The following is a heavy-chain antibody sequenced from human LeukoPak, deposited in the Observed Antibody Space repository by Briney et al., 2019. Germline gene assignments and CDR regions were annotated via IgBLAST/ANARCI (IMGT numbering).Heavy chain of an antibody. CDR3: ARSDYGSGSYSFYFDY. D-gene: IGHD3-10*01. Sequence: PSETLSLTCTVSGGSISSGSSYWSWIRLPAGKGLEWIGRIYTSGSTNYNPSLKSRVTISVDTSKNQFSLKLSSVTAADTAVYYCARSDYGSGSYSFYFDYWGQGTLVTVSS. J-gene: IGHJ4*02. V-gene: IGHV4-61*02. CDR1: GGSISSGSSY. CDR2: IYTSGST.